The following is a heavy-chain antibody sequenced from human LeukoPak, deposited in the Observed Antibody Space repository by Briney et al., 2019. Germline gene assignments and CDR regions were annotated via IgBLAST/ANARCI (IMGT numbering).Heavy chain of an antibody. D-gene: IGHD6-19*01. J-gene: IGHJ4*02. Sequence: GGSLRLSCAASGFTFSDSCMYWVRQASGKGLVWVSRIKRDESGTSYADSVQGRFTISRDNAKNTIYLQMNSLRAKDTAGYYCASCVALPGLPDSWGQRTLVSVSS. CDR2: IKRDESGT. V-gene: IGHV3-74*01. CDR3: ASCVALPGLPDS. CDR1: GFTFSDSC.